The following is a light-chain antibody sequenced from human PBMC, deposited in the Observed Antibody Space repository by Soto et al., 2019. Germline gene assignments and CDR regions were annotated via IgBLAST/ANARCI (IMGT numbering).Light chain of an antibody. Sequence: EIVLRQSPATLSLSPGERATLSCRASQSVSTYLAWYQQKHGQAPRLLIYDASKRATGIPVRFSGSGSGTDFTLTITSLEPEVFGVYYCQQRNNWPPTWTFGQGTKVDIK. CDR3: QQRNNWPPTWT. CDR1: QSVSTY. V-gene: IGKV3-11*01. J-gene: IGKJ1*01. CDR2: DAS.